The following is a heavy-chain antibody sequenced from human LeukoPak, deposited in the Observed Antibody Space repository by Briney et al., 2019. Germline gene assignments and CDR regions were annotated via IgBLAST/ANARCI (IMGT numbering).Heavy chain of an antibody. D-gene: IGHD4-17*01. CDR3: ARIDYGDYLWYFDL. V-gene: IGHV3-7*01. CDR2: MNVDGSEK. Sequence: GGSLRLSCEASGFTFGVYWMSWVRQAPGKGLEWVANMNVDGSEKYYVASAMGRFTISRDNAKNSLYLQMNSLRAEDTAMYYCARIDYGDYLWYFDLWGRGTLVTVSS. J-gene: IGHJ2*01. CDR1: GFTFGVYW.